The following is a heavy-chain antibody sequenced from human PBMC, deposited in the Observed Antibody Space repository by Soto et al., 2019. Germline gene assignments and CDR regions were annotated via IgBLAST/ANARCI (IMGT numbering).Heavy chain of an antibody. D-gene: IGHD6-13*01. J-gene: IGHJ1*01. Sequence: KPGGSLRLSCAASGFTFSSYSMNWVRQAPGKGLEWVSSISSSSSYIYYADSVKGRFTISRDNAKNSLYLQMNSLRAEDTAVYYCAREGSVAAPMNFQHWGQGTLVTVSS. CDR1: GFTFSSYS. V-gene: IGHV3-21*01. CDR3: AREGSVAAPMNFQH. CDR2: ISSSSSYI.